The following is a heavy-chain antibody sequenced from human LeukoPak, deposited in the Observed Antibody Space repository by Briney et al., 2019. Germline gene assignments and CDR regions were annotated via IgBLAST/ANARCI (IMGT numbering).Heavy chain of an antibody. CDR1: GYTFTSYD. CDR2: MNPNSGNT. CDR3: ARVGYDILTGSHAFDI. Sequence: ASVKVSCKASGYTFTSYDINWVRQATGQGLEWMGWMNPNSGNTGYAQKFQGRVTMTRNTSISTAYMELSSLRSEDTAVYYCARVGYDILTGSHAFDIWGQGTMVTVSS. J-gene: IGHJ3*02. V-gene: IGHV1-8*01. D-gene: IGHD3-9*01.